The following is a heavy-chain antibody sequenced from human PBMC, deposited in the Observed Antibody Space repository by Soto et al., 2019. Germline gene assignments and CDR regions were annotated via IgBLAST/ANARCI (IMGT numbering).Heavy chain of an antibody. CDR3: ARARRDYDDSSGYCHYFDY. CDR1: GYTFTSYA. V-gene: IGHV1-3*01. D-gene: IGHD3-22*01. Sequence: ASVKVSCKASGYTFTSYAMHWVRQAAAQRLEWMGWINAGNGNTKYSQKFQGRVTITRDTSASTAYMELSSLRSEDTAVYYCARARRDYDDSSGYCHYFDYWGQGTLVTVSS. CDR2: INAGNGNT. J-gene: IGHJ4*02.